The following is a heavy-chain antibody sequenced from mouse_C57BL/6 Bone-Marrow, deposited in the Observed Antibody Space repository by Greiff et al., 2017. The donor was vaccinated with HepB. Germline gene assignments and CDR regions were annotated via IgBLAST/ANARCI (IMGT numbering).Heavy chain of an antibody. Sequence: QVQLQQPGAELVKPGASVKMSCKASGYTFTSYWITWVKQRPGQGLEWIGDIYPGSGSTNYNEKFKSKATLTVDTSSSTAYLQLSSLTSEDSAVYYCARRYYGSSWYFDVWGTGTTVTVSS. CDR2: IYPGSGST. CDR3: ARRYYGSSWYFDV. J-gene: IGHJ1*03. CDR1: GYTFTSYW. V-gene: IGHV1-55*01. D-gene: IGHD1-1*01.